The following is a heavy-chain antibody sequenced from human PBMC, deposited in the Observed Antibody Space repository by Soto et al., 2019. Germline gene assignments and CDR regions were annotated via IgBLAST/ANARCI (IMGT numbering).Heavy chain of an antibody. J-gene: IGHJ6*01. CDR1: GGAFNNYP. D-gene: IGHD5-12*01. CDR2: SIPIFGTA. V-gene: IGHV1-69*13. CDR3: ARGRGYSGDDHYYYFDMDV. Sequence: SVKGSLKASGGAFNNYPITLVRQAPGQGLEWMGGSIPIFGTANYAQKFQGRVTISVDESTSTAYMELSSLRSEDTAVYYCARGRGYSGDDHYYYFDMDVWGQGTTVTVSS.